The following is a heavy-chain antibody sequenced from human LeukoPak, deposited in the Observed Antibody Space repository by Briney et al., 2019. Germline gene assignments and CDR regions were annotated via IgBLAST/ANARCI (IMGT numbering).Heavy chain of an antibody. D-gene: IGHD3-10*01. V-gene: IGHV1-69*05. Sequence: SVKVSSKASGGTFSSYAISWVRQAPGQGLEWMGGIIPIFGTANYAQKFQGRVTITTDESTSTAYMELSSLRSEDTAVYYCARGPNFGGRLDYWGEATLVTVSS. CDR3: ARGPNFGGRLDY. CDR2: IIPIFGTA. J-gene: IGHJ4*02. CDR1: GGTFSSYA.